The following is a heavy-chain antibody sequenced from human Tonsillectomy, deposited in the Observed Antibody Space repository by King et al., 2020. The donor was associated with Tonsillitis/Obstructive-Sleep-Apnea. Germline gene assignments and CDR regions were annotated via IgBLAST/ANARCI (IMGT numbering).Heavy chain of an antibody. CDR2: INHSGST. J-gene: IGHJ6*03. Sequence: VQLQQWGAGLLKPSETLSLTCAVYGGSFSGYYWSWIRQPPGKGLEWIGEINHSGSTNYNPSLKSRVTISVDTSKNQFSLKVSSVTAADTAVYYCARRHYSTLYYYYYMDVWGEGTTVTVSS. CDR1: GGSFSGYY. CDR3: ARRHYSTLYYYYYMDV. D-gene: IGHD4-11*01. V-gene: IGHV4-34*01.